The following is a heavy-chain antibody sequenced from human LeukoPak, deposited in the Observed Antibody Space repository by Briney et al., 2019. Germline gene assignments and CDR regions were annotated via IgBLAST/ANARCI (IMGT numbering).Heavy chain of an antibody. V-gene: IGHV3-30*18. CDR2: ISYDGSNK. CDR1: GFTFSSYG. D-gene: IGHD3-22*01. CDR3: AQDRDYYYDSSGSFDY. J-gene: IGHJ4*02. Sequence: GGSLRLSCAASGFTFSSYGMHWVRQAPGKGLEWVAVISYDGSNKYYADSVKGRFTISRDNSKNTLYLQMNSLRAEDTAVYYCAQDRDYYYDSSGSFDYWGQGTLVTVSS.